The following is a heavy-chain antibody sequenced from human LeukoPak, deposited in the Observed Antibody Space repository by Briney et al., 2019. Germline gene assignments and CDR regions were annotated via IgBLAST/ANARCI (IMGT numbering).Heavy chain of an antibody. D-gene: IGHD1-26*01. CDR2: IYHSGST. Sequence: SETLSLTCAVSGGSISSGGYSWSWIRQPPGKGLEWIGYIYHSGSTYYNPSLKSRVTISVDRSKNQFSLKLSSVTAADTAVYYCARGRYSGSYLDYWGQGTLVTVSS. V-gene: IGHV4-30-2*01. CDR1: GGSISSGGYS. J-gene: IGHJ4*02. CDR3: ARGRYSGSYLDY.